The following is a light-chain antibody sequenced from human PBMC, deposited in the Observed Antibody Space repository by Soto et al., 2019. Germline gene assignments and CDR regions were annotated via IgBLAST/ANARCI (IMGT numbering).Light chain of an antibody. CDR3: QQYNNWPPIT. CDR1: QVINSF. CDR2: EAF. J-gene: IGKJ5*01. V-gene: IGKV1D-13*01. Sequence: AIHLTQSPSSLSASVGDRVTITCLASQVINSFLAWYQQKPGKAPKLLIYEAFTLQSGVSSRFSGNGSGTEFTLTISSLQSEDFAIYYCQQYNNWPPITFGQGTRL.